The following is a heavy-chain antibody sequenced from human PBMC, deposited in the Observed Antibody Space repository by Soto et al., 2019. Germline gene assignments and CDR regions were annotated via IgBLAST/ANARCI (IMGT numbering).Heavy chain of an antibody. D-gene: IGHD4-17*01. CDR3: ASRTSVTTFDN. Sequence: EVHLVASGGGLVQRGGSLRLSCAASGFTFSNYWMYWVRQAPGKGLEWVARIDDDGRSTSYAESVKGRFSISRDNAKNTLYLEMNALRADDTAMYYCASRTSVTTFDNWGQGTLVTVSS. J-gene: IGHJ4*02. CDR1: GFTFSNYW. V-gene: IGHV3-74*03. CDR2: IDDDGRST.